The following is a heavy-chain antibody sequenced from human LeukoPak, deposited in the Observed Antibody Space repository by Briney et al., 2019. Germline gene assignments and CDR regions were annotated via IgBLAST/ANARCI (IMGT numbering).Heavy chain of an antibody. Sequence: SETLSLTCTVSGGSITSSIYYWGWIRQPPGKGLEWIASIYYTGSTYYNSSLKSRVTISVDTSKNQFSLKLSSVTAADTAVYYCAREMKTYRPDAFDIWGQGTMGTVSS. V-gene: IGHV4-39*07. CDR3: AREMKTYRPDAFDI. D-gene: IGHD3-16*02. CDR1: GGSITSSIYY. CDR2: IYYTGST. J-gene: IGHJ3*02.